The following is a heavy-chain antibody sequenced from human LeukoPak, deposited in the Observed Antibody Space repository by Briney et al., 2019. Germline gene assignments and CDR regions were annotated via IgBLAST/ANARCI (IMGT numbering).Heavy chain of an antibody. Sequence: GASVKVSCKASGYTFTGYYIDWVRQAPGQGLEWMGWINPNSGGTNSAQKFQGRVTMTRDTSISTAYMELSRLRSDDTAVYYCARGSVPTKYSGHDYFGSGWFDPWGQGTLVTVSS. D-gene: IGHD5-12*01. CDR1: GYTFTGYY. V-gene: IGHV1-2*02. CDR3: ARGSVPTKYSGHDYFGSGWFDP. J-gene: IGHJ5*02. CDR2: INPNSGGT.